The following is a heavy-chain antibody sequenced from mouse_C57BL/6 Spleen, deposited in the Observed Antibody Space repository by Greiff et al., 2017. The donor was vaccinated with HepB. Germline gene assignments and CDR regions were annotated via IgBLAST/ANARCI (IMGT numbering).Heavy chain of an antibody. Sequence: VKLQQSGAELMKPGASVKLSCKATGYTFTGYWIEWVKQRPGHGLEWIGEILPGSGSTNYNEKFKGKATFTADTSSNTAYMQLSSLTTEDSAIYYCARYPERGNYEGWFAYWGQGTLVTVSA. CDR2: ILPGSGST. CDR1: GYTFTGYW. CDR3: ARYPERGNYEGWFAY. J-gene: IGHJ3*01. D-gene: IGHD2-1*01. V-gene: IGHV1-9*01.